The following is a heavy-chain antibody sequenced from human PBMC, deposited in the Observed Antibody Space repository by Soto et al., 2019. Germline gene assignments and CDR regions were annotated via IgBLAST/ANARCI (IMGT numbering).Heavy chain of an antibody. Sequence: QVQLQESGPGLVKPSQTLSLTCTVSGGSISSGGYYWSWIRQHPGKGLEWIGYIYYSGSTYYNPSLKSRVTISGDTSKDQFSLKLSSVTAADTAVYYCARADYGDNDGYAFDIWGQGTMVTVSS. J-gene: IGHJ3*02. CDR3: ARADYGDNDGYAFDI. D-gene: IGHD4-17*01. V-gene: IGHV4-31*03. CDR1: GGSISSGGYY. CDR2: IYYSGST.